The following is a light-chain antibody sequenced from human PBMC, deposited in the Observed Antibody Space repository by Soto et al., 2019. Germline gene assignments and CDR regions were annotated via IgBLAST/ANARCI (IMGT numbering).Light chain of an antibody. Sequence: ETVLTQSPGTLSLSPGERATLSCRTSQTVSSTYFAWSQQRPGQAPRLLFSDSSTRATGIPDRFSCSGSGRYFTLTSSRLEPEDSAVYYCQQFGSSPITFGQGTRL. CDR1: QTVSSTY. CDR3: QQFGSSPIT. J-gene: IGKJ5*01. CDR2: DSS. V-gene: IGKV3-20*01.